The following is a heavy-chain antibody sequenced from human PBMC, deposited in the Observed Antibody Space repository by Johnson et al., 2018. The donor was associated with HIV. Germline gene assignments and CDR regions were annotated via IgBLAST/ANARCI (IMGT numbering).Heavy chain of an antibody. J-gene: IGHJ3*01. V-gene: IGHV3-NL1*01. D-gene: IGHD3-22*01. CDR1: GFTFSSYA. CDR2: IYSGGST. CDR3: ARGSTMRVSAFDL. Sequence: QVQLVESGGGVVRPGGSLRLSCAASGFTFSSYAMHWVRQAPGKGLEWVSVIYSGGSTYYADSVKGRFTISRDNAKNTLYLQMNSLRTEDTAVYYCARGSTMRVSAFDLWGQGTMVTVSS.